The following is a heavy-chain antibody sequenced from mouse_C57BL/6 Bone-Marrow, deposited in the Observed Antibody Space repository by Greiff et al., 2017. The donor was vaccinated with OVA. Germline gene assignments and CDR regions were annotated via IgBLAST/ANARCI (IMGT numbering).Heavy chain of an antibody. D-gene: IGHD4-1*01. CDR1: GYTFTDYY. V-gene: IGHV1-19*01. Sequence: EVQGVESGPVLVKPGASVKMSCKASGYTFTDYYMNWVKQSHGKSLKWIGVINPYNVGTSYNQKFKGKATLTVDKSSSTAYMELNSLTSEDSAVYYCARWPAGLGRGFAYWGQGTLVTVSA. CDR2: INPYNVGT. CDR3: ARWPAGLGRGFAY. J-gene: IGHJ3*01.